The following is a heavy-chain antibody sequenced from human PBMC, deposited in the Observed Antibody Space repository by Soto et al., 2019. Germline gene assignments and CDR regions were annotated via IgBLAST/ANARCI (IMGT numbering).Heavy chain of an antibody. CDR2: IYYSGST. CDR1: GGSIISGGYY. D-gene: IGHD1-7*01. V-gene: IGHV4-31*03. CDR3: ARGNWNYGTGNAFDI. Sequence: SETLSLTCTFSGGSIISGGYYWSWIRQHPGKGLEWIGYIYYSGSTYYNPSLKSRVTISVDTSKNQFSLKLSSVTAADTAVYYCARGNWNYGTGNAFDIWGQGTMVTVSS. J-gene: IGHJ3*02.